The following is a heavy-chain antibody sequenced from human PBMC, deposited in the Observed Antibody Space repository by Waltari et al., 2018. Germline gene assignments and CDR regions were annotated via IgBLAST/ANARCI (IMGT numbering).Heavy chain of an antibody. D-gene: IGHD3-3*01. J-gene: IGHJ6*03. CDR2: IYYSGST. Sequence: QVQLQESGPGLVKPSQTLSLTCTVSGGSISRGGYSWSWIRQHPGKGLEWIGYIYYSGSTYYNPSLKSRVTISVDTSKNQFSLKLSSVTAADTAVYYCAREAPGVVIMTPGYYMDVWGKGTTVTVSS. V-gene: IGHV4-31*03. CDR1: GGSISRGGYS. CDR3: AREAPGVVIMTPGYYMDV.